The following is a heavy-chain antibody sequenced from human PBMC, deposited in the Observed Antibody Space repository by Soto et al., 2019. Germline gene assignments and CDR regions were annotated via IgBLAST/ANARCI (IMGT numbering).Heavy chain of an antibody. CDR2: ISSNGGST. CDR3: ARSQGAYYYDSSGYLDY. CDR1: GFTFSSYA. D-gene: IGHD3-22*01. Sequence: GGSLRLSCAASGFTFSSYAMHWVRQAPGKGLEYVSAISSNGGSTYYANSVKGRFTISRDNSKNTLYLQMGSLRAEDMAVYYCARSQGAYYYDSSGYLDYWGQGTLVTVSS. V-gene: IGHV3-64*01. J-gene: IGHJ4*02.